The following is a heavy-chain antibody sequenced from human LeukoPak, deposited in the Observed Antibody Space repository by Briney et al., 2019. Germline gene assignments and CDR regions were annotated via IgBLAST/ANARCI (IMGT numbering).Heavy chain of an antibody. CDR1: GFTFSSYG. D-gene: IGHD3-10*01. Sequence: GRSLRLSCAASGFTFSSYGMHWVRQAPGKGLEWVAVIWYDGSNKYYADSVKGRFTISRDNSKNTLYLQMNSLRAEDTAVYYCAKTARGDYYYYYMDVWGKGTPVTVSS. CDR3: AKTARGDYYYYYMDV. V-gene: IGHV3-33*06. CDR2: IWYDGSNK. J-gene: IGHJ6*03.